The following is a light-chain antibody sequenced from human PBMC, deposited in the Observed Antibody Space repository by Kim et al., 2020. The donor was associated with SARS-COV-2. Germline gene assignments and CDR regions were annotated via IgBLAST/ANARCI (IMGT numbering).Light chain of an antibody. V-gene: IGLV3-21*04. CDR2: YDS. CDR1: SIGSKS. J-gene: IGLJ2*01. CDR3: QVWDSSSDHRVV. Sequence: PGRTARGSCGGNSIGSKSVRWYQQKSGQAPHLVISYDSDRPAGIPERFSGSNSGNTATLTISRVEAGDEADYYCQVWDSSSDHRVVFGGGTQLTVL.